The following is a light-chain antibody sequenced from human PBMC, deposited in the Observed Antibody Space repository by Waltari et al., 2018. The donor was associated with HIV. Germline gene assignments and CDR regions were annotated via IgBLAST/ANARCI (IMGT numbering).Light chain of an antibody. CDR2: GAS. CDR3: QQYNKWPLT. V-gene: IGKV3-15*01. Sequence: EIVMTHSPATLSVSPGARVAISCRASQSVGSALAWYQQKPGQVPRLLIYGASTRATGVPARFSGSGSETEFTLTISSLQSEDFAVYYCQQYNKWPLTFGGGTKVEIK. J-gene: IGKJ4*01. CDR1: QSVGSA.